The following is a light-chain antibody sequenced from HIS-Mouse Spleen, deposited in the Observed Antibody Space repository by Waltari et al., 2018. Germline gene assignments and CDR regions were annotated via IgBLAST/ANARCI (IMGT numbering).Light chain of an antibody. CDR1: STDVGGYHY. CDR2: QVR. J-gene: IGLJ2*01. CDR3: SSYAGSNNLV. Sequence: QSALTQPPSASGSPGQSVTISCTGTSTDVGGYHYVSWYHQHPGKAHKLRSYQVRKRPSGVPVRFSGSKSGNTASLTVSGLQAEDEADYYCSSYAGSNNLVFGGGTKLTVL. V-gene: IGLV2-8*01.